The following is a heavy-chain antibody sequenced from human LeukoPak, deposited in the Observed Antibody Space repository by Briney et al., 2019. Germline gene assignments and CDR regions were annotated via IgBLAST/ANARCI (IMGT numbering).Heavy chain of an antibody. CDR1: GLRFRYCE. CDR2: INSGGSGI. V-gene: IGHV3-48*03. D-gene: IGHD2-2*01. J-gene: IGHJ4*02. CDR3: AAVGRAGHPGY. Sequence: GGSLRLSCEASGLRFRYCEMRLVRQAPGKGLEWLSYINSGGSGIHYAGSVNGRFTISRDNAKNSLYLQMNSLRVEDMAVYYCAAVGRAGHPGYWGQGTLVTVSS.